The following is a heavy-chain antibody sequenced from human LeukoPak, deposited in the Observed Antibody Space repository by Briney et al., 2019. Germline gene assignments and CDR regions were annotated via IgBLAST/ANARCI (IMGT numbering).Heavy chain of an antibody. V-gene: IGHV3-48*03. CDR2: ISSSGSTI. CDR1: GFTFSSYE. Sequence: PGGSLRLSCAASGFTFSSYEMNWVRQAPGKGLEWVSYISSSGSTIYYADSVKGRFTISRDNAKNSLYLQMNSLRAEDTAVYYCARLYSSGWYDFDYWGQGILVTVSS. J-gene: IGHJ4*02. D-gene: IGHD6-19*01. CDR3: ARLYSSGWYDFDY.